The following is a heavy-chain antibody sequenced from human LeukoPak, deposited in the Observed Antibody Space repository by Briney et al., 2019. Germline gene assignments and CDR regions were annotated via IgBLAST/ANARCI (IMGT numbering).Heavy chain of an antibody. CDR2: ISSSGSTI. J-gene: IGHJ4*02. CDR3: ASGNYYGSGSYYGVGAYFDY. Sequence: PGGSLRLSCAASGFAFSDYYMSWIRQAPGKGLEWVSYISSSGSTIYYADSVKGRFTISRDNAKNSLYLQMNSLRAEDTAVYYCASGNYYGSGSYYGVGAYFDYWGQGTLVTVSS. D-gene: IGHD3-10*01. CDR1: GFAFSDYY. V-gene: IGHV3-11*01.